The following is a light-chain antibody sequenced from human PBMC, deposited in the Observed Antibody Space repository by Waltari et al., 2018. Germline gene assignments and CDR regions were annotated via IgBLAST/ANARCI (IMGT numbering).Light chain of an antibody. CDR2: DVS. CDR1: SSDVGGYNY. Sequence: QSALTQPASVSGSPGQSIPISCTGTSSDVGGYNYFSWYQQHPGKAPKLMIYDVSNRHSGVSNRFSGSKSGNTASLTISGLQAEDEADYYCSSYTSTSSPVFGGGTKLTVL. CDR3: SSYTSTSSPV. J-gene: IGLJ2*01. V-gene: IGLV2-14*03.